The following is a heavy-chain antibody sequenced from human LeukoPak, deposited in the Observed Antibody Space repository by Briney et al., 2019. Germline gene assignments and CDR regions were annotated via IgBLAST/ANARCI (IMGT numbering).Heavy chain of an antibody. CDR1: GYSFTSYW. D-gene: IGHD3-10*01. J-gene: IGHJ6*02. CDR2: IYPGDSDT. CDR3: ARGGPYTMVRGVIVWYGMDV. Sequence: HGESLKISCKGSGYSFTSYWTGWVRQMPGKGLEWRGIIYPGDSDTRYSPSFQGQVTISADKSISTAYLQWSSLKASDTAMYYCARGGPYTMVRGVIVWYGMDVWGQGTTVTVSS. V-gene: IGHV5-51*01.